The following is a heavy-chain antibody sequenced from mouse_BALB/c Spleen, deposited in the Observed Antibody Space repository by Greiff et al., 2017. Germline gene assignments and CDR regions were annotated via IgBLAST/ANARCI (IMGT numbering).Heavy chain of an antibody. V-gene: IGHV1S137*01. CDR2: ISTYYGDA. D-gene: IGHD2-2*01. J-gene: IGHJ4*01. CDR1: GYTFTDYA. CDR3: ARGGLGGMDY. Sequence: QVQLQQSGAELVRPGVSVKISCKGSGYTFTDYAMHWVKQSHAKSLEWIGVISTYYGDASYNQKFKGKATMTVDKSSSTAYMELARLTSEDSAIYYCARGGLGGMDYWGQGTSVTVSS.